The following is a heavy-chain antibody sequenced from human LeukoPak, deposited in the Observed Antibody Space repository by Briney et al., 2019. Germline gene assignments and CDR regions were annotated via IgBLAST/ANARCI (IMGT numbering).Heavy chain of an antibody. D-gene: IGHD4-17*01. J-gene: IGHJ3*02. CDR2: IYPGDSDT. CDR1: GYRFTSYW. CDR3: ARPEEHGDYVHDAFDI. Sequence: GESLKISCKASGYRFTSYWIGWVRQMPGKGLEWMGIIYPGDSDTRYSPSFQGQVTISADKSISTAYLQWSSLKTSDTAMYYCARPEEHGDYVHDAFDIWGQGTMVTVSS. V-gene: IGHV5-51*01.